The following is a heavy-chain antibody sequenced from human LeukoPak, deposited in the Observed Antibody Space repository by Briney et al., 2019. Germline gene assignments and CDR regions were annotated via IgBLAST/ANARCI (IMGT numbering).Heavy chain of an antibody. D-gene: IGHD3-3*01. V-gene: IGHV4-59*01. J-gene: IGHJ4*02. CDR2: IYYSGST. CDR3: ARVYGNDFWSGYYTPYFDY. CDR1: GGSISSYY. Sequence: SETLSLTCTVSGGSISSYYWSWIRRPPGKGLEWIGYIYYSGSTNYNPSLKSRVTISVDTSKNQFSLKLSSVTAADTAVYYCARVYGNDFWSGYYTPYFDYWGQGTLVTVSS.